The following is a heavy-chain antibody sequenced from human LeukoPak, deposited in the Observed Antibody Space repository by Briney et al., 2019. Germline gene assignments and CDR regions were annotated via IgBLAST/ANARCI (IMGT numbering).Heavy chain of an antibody. CDR3: ARGRVAYSAYYFDY. V-gene: IGHV4-59*01. Sequence: SETLSLTXTVSGDSITNYFWSWLRQPPGKGLEWIGYIYYTGNTNYKPSLKSRVTISVDTSTNQFSLRLRSVTAADTAVYYCARGRVAYSAYYFDYWGRGTLVTVSS. CDR2: IYYTGNT. J-gene: IGHJ4*02. CDR1: GDSITNYF. D-gene: IGHD2-15*01.